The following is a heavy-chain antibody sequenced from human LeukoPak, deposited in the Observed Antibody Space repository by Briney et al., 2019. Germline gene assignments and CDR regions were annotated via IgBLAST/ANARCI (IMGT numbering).Heavy chain of an antibody. D-gene: IGHD6-13*01. CDR2: IRSKAYGGTT. J-gene: IGHJ4*02. CDR3: TSPHNNRWAIAAAGYFDY. Sequence: TGGSLRLSCTASGFTFGDYAMSWVRQAPGKGLEWVGFIRSKAYGGTTEYAASVKGRFTISRDDSKSIAYLQMNSLKTEDTAVYYCTSPHNNRWAIAAAGYFDYWGQGTLVTVSS. V-gene: IGHV3-49*04. CDR1: GFTFGDYA.